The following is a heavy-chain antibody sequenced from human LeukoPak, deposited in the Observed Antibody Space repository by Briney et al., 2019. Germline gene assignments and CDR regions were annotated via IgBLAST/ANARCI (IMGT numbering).Heavy chain of an antibody. CDR2: ISGSGGST. CDR3: AKDAAVAGTEPLDY. CDR1: GFIFSSYA. V-gene: IGHV3-23*01. D-gene: IGHD6-19*01. Sequence: GGSLSLSCAASGFIFSSYAMSGVRQAPGKGLEWVSAISGSGGSTYYADSVKGRFTISRDNSKNTLYLQMNSLRAEDTAVYYCAKDAAVAGTEPLDYWGQGTLVTVSS. J-gene: IGHJ4*02.